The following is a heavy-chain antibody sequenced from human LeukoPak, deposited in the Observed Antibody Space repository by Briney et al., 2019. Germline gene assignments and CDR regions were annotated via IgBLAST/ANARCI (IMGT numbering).Heavy chain of an antibody. V-gene: IGHV5-51*01. CDR1: GYSFTSYW. CDR3: ARLKEGYYGSGTYFQH. D-gene: IGHD3-10*01. CDR2: IYPGDSDT. Sequence: GESLKISCKGSGYSFTSYWIGWVRQMPGKGLEWMGIIYPGDSDTRYSPSFQGQVTISADKSISTAYLQWSSLKASDTAMYYCARLKEGYYGSGTYFQHWGQGTLVTVSS. J-gene: IGHJ1*01.